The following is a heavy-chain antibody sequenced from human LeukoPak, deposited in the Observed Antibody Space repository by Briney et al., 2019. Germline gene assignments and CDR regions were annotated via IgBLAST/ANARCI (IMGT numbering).Heavy chain of an antibody. V-gene: IGHV3-23*01. CDR1: GFIFSNYA. D-gene: IGHD6-25*01. CDR2: IVGSVGST. Sequence: GGSLRLSCAASGFIFSNYAMSWVRQAPGKGLEWVSGIVGSVGSTYYADSVKGRFTISRDDSKNTLFLQMNSLRAEDTGVYYCAKESAAAALNWLDPWGQGTLVTVSS. J-gene: IGHJ5*02. CDR3: AKESAAAALNWLDP.